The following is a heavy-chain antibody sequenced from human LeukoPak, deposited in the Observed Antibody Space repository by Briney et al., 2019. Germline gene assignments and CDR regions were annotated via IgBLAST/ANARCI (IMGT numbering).Heavy chain of an antibody. CDR3: ARRKGDGYNSPFDY. V-gene: IGHV5-51*01. CDR2: IYPADSDT. Sequence: PGESLKISCKCSGYSFPNYWIGWVRQMPGQGLEWMGIIYPADSDTRYSPSFQGQVTISADKSINTAYLQWTSLKASDTAMYYCARRKGDGYNSPFDYWGQGTLVIVSS. J-gene: IGHJ4*02. D-gene: IGHD5-24*01. CDR1: GYSFPNYW.